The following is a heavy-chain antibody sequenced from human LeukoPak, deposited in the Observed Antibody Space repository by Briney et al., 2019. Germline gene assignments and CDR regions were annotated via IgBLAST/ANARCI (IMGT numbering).Heavy chain of an antibody. V-gene: IGHV3-48*03. Sequence: GGSLRLSCTASGFTFSSYEFNWVRQAPGKGLEWVSYISSSGSHIFYADSVKGRFTISRDNAKNSLYLQMNSLRAEDTAVYYCARESGSYGDAFDIWGQGTMVTVSS. CDR2: ISSSGSHI. J-gene: IGHJ3*02. CDR1: GFTFSSYE. D-gene: IGHD1-26*01. CDR3: ARESGSYGDAFDI.